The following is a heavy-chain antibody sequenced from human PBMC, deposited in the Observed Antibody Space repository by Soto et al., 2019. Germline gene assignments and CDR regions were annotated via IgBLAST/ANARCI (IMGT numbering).Heavy chain of an antibody. V-gene: IGHV1-69*13. CDR2: LIPLSGTA. CDR1: GGAFSSYA. D-gene: IGHD2-2*01. Sequence: SGKVSSKASGGAFSSYAISLVRQAPGQGLEWMPGLIPLSGTANYAQKFQGRVTITADESTSTAYMDLSSLRSEDTAVYYCARGDPIVVGPAASRDRGDYYYGMDVWGQGTTVTVSS. J-gene: IGHJ6*01. CDR3: ARGDPIVVGPAASRDRGDYYYGMDV.